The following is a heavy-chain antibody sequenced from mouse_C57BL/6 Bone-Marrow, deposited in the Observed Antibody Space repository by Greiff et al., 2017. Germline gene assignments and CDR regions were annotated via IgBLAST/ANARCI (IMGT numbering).Heavy chain of an antibody. J-gene: IGHJ3*01. CDR2: ISGGGGNT. D-gene: IGHD6-1*01. Sequence: EVKLVESGGDLVKPGGSLKLSCAASGFTFSSYTMSWVRQTPEKRLEWVATISGGGGNTYYPDSVKGRFTISRDNAKNTLYLQMSSLRSEDTALYYCARQGQLPFAYWGQGTLVTVSA. CDR3: ARQGQLPFAY. V-gene: IGHV5-9*01. CDR1: GFTFSSYT.